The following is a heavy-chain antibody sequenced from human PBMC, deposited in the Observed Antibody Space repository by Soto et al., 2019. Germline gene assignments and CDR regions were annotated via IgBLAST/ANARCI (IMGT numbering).Heavy chain of an antibody. CDR3: GRVYSRPWFDP. CDR1: GGSISSYY. CDR2: IYYSGST. D-gene: IGHD5-18*01. Sequence: SETLSLTCTVSGGSISSYYWSWIRQPPGKGLEWIGYIYYSGSTNYNPSLKSRVTISVDTSKNQFSLKLSSVTAADTAVYYCGRVYSRPWFDPWGQGTLVTVSS. V-gene: IGHV4-59*01. J-gene: IGHJ5*02.